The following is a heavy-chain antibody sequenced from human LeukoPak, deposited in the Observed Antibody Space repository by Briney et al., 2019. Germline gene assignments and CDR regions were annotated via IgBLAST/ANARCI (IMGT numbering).Heavy chain of an antibody. CDR1: GYTFTGYY. D-gene: IGHD2-21*01. CDR2: INPNNGDT. J-gene: IGHJ4*02. V-gene: IGHV1-2*02. Sequence: ASVKVSCKASGYTFTGYYMHWVRQAPGQGLEWMGWINPNNGDTKYAQRFLGRVTMTRDTSTATAYMELSSLRSDDTAVYFCASYPRNIPTPPFDYWGQGTLVTVSS. CDR3: ASYPRNIPTPPFDY.